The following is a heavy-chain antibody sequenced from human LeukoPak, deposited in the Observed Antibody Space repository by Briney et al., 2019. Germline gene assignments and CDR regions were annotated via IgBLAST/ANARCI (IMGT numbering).Heavy chain of an antibody. D-gene: IGHD6-6*01. CDR3: ARVIAARFDY. V-gene: IGHV4-34*01. CDR1: GGSFSGYY. J-gene: IGHJ4*02. CDR2: INHSGST. Sequence: SETLSLTCAVYGGSFSGYYWSWIRQPPGKGLEWIGEINHSGSTNYNPSLKSRVTISVDTSKNQFSLKLSSVTAADTAVHYCARVIAARFDYWGQGTLVTVSS.